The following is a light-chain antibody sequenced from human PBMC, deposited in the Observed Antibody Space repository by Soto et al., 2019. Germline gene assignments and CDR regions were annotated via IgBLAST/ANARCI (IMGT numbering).Light chain of an antibody. CDR1: QSVSSSY. J-gene: IGKJ1*01. CDR3: HQYGSSPWT. V-gene: IGKV3-20*01. CDR2: GAS. Sequence: EIVLTQSPGTLSLSPGERATLSCRASQSVSSSYLTWLQHRPGQSPRLLIYGASSRATGIPDRFSGSGSGTDFTLTISRLEPEDSAVYYCHQYGSSPWTFGQGTKVDI.